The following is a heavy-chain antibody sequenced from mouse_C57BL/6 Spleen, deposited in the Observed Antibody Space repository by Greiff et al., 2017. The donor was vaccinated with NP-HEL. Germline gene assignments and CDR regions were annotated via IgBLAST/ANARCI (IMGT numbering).Heavy chain of an antibody. J-gene: IGHJ4*01. D-gene: IGHD2-1*01. Sequence: LQQSGAELVKPGASVKISCKASGYAFSSYWMNWVKQRPGKGLEWIGQIYPGDGDTNYNGKFKGKATLTADKSSSTAYMQLSSLTSEDSAVYFCARDGNYVGAMDYWGQGTSVTVSS. CDR1: GYAFSSYW. CDR3: ARDGNYVGAMDY. CDR2: IYPGDGDT. V-gene: IGHV1-80*01.